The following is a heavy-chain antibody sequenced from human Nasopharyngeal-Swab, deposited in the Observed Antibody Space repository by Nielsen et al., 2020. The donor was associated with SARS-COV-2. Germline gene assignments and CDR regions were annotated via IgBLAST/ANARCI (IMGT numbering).Heavy chain of an antibody. CDR1: GGSISSGSYY. D-gene: IGHD5-18*01. V-gene: IGHV4-61*02. CDR2: IYTSGST. Sequence: SETLSLTCTVSGGSISSGSYYWSWIRQPAGKGLEWIGRIYTSGSTNYNPSLKSRVTISVDTSKNQFSLKLSSVTAADTAVYYCARDGVGSGYSSDPPFDYWGQGTLVTVSS. J-gene: IGHJ4*02. CDR3: ARDGVGSGYSSDPPFDY.